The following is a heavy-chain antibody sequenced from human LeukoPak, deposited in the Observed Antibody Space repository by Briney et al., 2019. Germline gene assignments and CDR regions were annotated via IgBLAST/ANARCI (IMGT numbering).Heavy chain of an antibody. D-gene: IGHD3-10*02. CDR2: VNQGGTEK. Sequence: PGGSLRLSCAASGFTFSSQWMGWARQAPGKGLEWVANVNQGGTEKFYVDSVKGRFTISRDNAENSLYLQMNSLRVEDTAVYYCAELGITMIGGVWGRGTTVTISS. CDR3: AELGITMIGGV. J-gene: IGHJ6*04. V-gene: IGHV3-7*01. CDR1: GFTFSSQW.